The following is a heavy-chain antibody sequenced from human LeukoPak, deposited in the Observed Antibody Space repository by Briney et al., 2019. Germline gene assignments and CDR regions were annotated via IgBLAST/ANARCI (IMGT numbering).Heavy chain of an antibody. CDR3: ARDPYSGNYGDYYYYYMDG. V-gene: IGHV3-21*06. CDR1: GFTFSSYN. J-gene: IGHJ6*03. Sequence: GGSLRLSCAASGFTFSSYNMNWVRQAPWKGLEWVSSITSISSYIYYADSVKGRFTISIDNAKNSLSLQMASLRIEDTAEYYCARDPYSGNYGDYYYYYMDGWGKGTTVTVSS. CDR2: ITSISSYI. D-gene: IGHD1-26*01.